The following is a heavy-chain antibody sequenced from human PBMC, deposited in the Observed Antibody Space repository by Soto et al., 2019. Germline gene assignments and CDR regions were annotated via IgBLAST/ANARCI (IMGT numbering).Heavy chain of an antibody. J-gene: IGHJ4*02. CDR3: ANGYSGSDDLDY. Sequence: SETLSLTCAVYGGSFSNYYWSWIRQPPGKGLEWIGEINHSGSTNYNPSLKSRVTISVATSKNQFSLKLSSVTAADTAVYYCANGYSGSDDLDYWGQGTLVTVSS. CDR2: INHSGST. CDR1: GGSFSNYY. V-gene: IGHV4-34*01. D-gene: IGHD5-12*01.